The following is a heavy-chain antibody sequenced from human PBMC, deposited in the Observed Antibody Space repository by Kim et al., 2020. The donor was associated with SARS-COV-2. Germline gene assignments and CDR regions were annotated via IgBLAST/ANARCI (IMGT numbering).Heavy chain of an antibody. CDR1: GGSFSGYY. J-gene: IGHJ6*03. CDR2: INHSGST. Sequence: SETLSLTCAVYGGSFSGYYWSWIRQPPGKGLEWIGEINHSGSTNYNPSLKSRVTISVDTSKNQFSLKLSSVTAADTAVYYCAREREEVRGVIITYYYYY. V-gene: IGHV4-34*01. D-gene: IGHD3-10*01. CDR3: AREREEVRGVIITYYYYY.